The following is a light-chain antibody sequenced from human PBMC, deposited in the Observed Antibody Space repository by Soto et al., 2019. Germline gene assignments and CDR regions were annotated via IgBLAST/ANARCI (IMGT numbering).Light chain of an antibody. CDR1: QSVNNNY. Sequence: EIVLTQSPGTLSLSPGERATLSCRASQSVNNNYLAWYQQKPGQAPRLLIYGASSRATGIPDRSSGSGSGTDFTLTISRLEPEDFAVYFCQQYGNSPYTFGQGTKVDIK. J-gene: IGKJ2*01. CDR3: QQYGNSPYT. CDR2: GAS. V-gene: IGKV3-20*01.